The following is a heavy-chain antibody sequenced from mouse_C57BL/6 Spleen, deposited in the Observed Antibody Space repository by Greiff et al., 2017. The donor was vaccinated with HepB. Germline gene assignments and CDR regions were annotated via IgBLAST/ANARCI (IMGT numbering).Heavy chain of an antibody. Sequence: LQESGAELVRPGASVTLSCKASGYTFTDYEMHWVKQTPVHGLEWIGAIDPETGGTAYNQKFKGKAILTADKSSSTAYMELRSLTSEDSAVYYCTKSYYGNHFDVWGTGTTVTVSS. CDR3: TKSYYGNHFDV. CDR1: GYTFTDYE. D-gene: IGHD2-10*01. V-gene: IGHV1-15*01. CDR2: IDPETGGT. J-gene: IGHJ1*03.